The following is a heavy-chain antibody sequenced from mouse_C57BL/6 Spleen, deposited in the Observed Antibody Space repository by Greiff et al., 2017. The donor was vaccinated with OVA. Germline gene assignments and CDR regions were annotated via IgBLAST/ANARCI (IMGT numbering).Heavy chain of an antibody. V-gene: IGHV5-17*01. CDR2: ISSGSSTI. CDR1: GFTFSDYG. D-gene: IGHD2-5*01. CDR3: AKIYYSNYEGYFDV. Sequence: EVQGVESGGGLVKPGGSLKLSCAASGFTFSDYGMHWVRQAPEKGLEWVAYISSGSSTIYYADTVKGRFTISRDNAKNTLFLQMTSLRSEDTAMYYCAKIYYSNYEGYFDVWGTGTTVTVSS. J-gene: IGHJ1*03.